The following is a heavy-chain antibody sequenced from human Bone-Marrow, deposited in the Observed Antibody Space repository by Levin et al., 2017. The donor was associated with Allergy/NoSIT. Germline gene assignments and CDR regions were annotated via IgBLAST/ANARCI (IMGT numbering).Heavy chain of an antibody. D-gene: IGHD2-8*02. CDR3: ARGIIGDIRVAHKEAFDI. J-gene: IGHJ3*02. V-gene: IGHV3-21*01. CDR1: GFSFSIYS. Sequence: GGSLRLSCTVSGFSFSIYSINWVRQAPGKGLEWVSSISSSGSDMYYVDSVKGRFTISRDNAKNSLTLQMNSLRAEDTAVYYCARGIIGDIRVAHKEAFDIWGQGTMVSVSS. CDR2: ISSSGSDM.